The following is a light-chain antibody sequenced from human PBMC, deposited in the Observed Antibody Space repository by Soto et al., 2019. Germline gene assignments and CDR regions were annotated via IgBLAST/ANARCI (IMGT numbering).Light chain of an antibody. CDR3: QQRSNWLT. J-gene: IGKJ4*01. V-gene: IGKV3-11*01. Sequence: EIVLTQSPATLALSPWERATLSCTASQSVSSYLAWYQQKPGQAPRLLIYDASNRATGIPARFSGSGSGTDFTLTISSLEPEDFAVYYCQQRSNWLTFGGGTKVDIK. CDR2: DAS. CDR1: QSVSSY.